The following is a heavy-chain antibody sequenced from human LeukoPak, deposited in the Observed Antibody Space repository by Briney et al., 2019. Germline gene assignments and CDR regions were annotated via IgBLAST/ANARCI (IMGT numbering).Heavy chain of an antibody. V-gene: IGHV4-39*07. J-gene: IGHJ3*02. Sequence: SETLSLTCTVSGGSISSSSYYWGWIRQPPGKGLEWIGSIYYSGSTYYNPSLKSRVTISVDTSKNQFSLKLSSVTAADTAVYYCARDNLSSGWYKRSGVGAFDIWGQGTMVTVSS. CDR1: GGSISSSSYY. CDR3: ARDNLSSGWYKRSGVGAFDI. D-gene: IGHD6-19*01. CDR2: IYYSGST.